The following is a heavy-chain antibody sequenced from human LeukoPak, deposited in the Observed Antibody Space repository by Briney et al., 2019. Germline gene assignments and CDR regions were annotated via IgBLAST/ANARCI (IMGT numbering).Heavy chain of an antibody. Sequence: GGSLRLSCAASGFTVSSNYMSWVRQAPGKGLEWVSVIYSGVTTYYADPVKGRFTISRDNSKNTLYLQMNSLRAEDTAVYYCARDQEQWLEYYFDYWGQGTLVTVSS. V-gene: IGHV3-53*05. J-gene: IGHJ4*02. D-gene: IGHD6-19*01. CDR2: IYSGVTT. CDR1: GFTVSSNY. CDR3: ARDQEQWLEYYFDY.